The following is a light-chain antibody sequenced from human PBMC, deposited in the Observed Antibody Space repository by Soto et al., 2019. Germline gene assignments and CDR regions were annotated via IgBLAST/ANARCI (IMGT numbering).Light chain of an antibody. V-gene: IGKV1-33*01. Sequence: DIQMTQSPSSLSASVGDRVTITCQASQDISNYLNWYQQKPGKAPKLLIYDASNLETGVPSRFSGGGSGTDFTFTISXLQPEDIATYYCQQYDNLPSFGQGTRLEIK. CDR1: QDISNY. J-gene: IGKJ5*01. CDR2: DAS. CDR3: QQYDNLPS.